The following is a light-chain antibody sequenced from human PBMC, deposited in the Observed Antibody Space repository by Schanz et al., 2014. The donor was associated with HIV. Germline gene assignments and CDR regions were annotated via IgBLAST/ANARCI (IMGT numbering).Light chain of an antibody. Sequence: DIQMTQSPSSLSASVGDRVTITCRASQGIRNALGWYQQKPGQAPKVLIYAASSLQSGVPSRFSGSGSGTDFTLTISSLQFDDFATYYCQQSYSATPYTFGQGTRLEIK. CDR1: QGIRNA. J-gene: IGKJ2*01. CDR3: QQSYSATPYT. CDR2: AAS. V-gene: IGKV1-39*01.